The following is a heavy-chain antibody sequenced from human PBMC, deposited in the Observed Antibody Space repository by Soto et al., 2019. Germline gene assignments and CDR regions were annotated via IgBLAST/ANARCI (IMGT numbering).Heavy chain of an antibody. CDR2: SYYSGGS. D-gene: IGHD5-12*01. V-gene: IGHV4-30-4*01. Sequence: QVQLQESGPGLVKASQTLSLTCTLSGASVCSAEHYWSWIRQPPGKGLEWIGYSYYSGGSYYNASLQRRVSISVDTSQNQFSLKLTSVTAADTAVYYCARLSGYDPAGAADKWGPGILVSVSS. CDR1: GASVCSAEHY. J-gene: IGHJ4*02. CDR3: ARLSGYDPAGAADK.